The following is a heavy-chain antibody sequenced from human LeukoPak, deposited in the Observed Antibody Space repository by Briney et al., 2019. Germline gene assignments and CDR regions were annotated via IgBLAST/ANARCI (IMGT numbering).Heavy chain of an antibody. Sequence: GRSLRLSCAASGFTFSSYGMHWVRQAPGKGLEWVAVISYDGSNKYYADSVKGRFTISRDNSKNTLYLQMNSLRAEDTAVYYCARVAQGGTANLDYWGQGTLVTVSS. CDR2: ISYDGSNK. V-gene: IGHV3-30*03. CDR1: GFTFSSYG. D-gene: IGHD5-18*01. CDR3: ARVAQGGTANLDY. J-gene: IGHJ4*02.